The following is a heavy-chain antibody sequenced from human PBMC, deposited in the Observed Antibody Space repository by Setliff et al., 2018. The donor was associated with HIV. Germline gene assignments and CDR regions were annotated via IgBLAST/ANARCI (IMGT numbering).Heavy chain of an antibody. J-gene: IGHJ4*02. CDR1: GYSFTGYY. CDR2: INPKSGAT. V-gene: IGHV1-2*06. Sequence: ASVKVSCKASGYSFTGYYVNWVRQAPGQGLEWMGRINPKSGATNLAQKFQGRVTLTRDTFVTTVYMELTSLRSDDTAVYYCARKDGVGYCDSNSCCGIGPIDFWGQGSLVTVSS. D-gene: IGHD2-2*01. CDR3: ARKDGVGYCDSNSCCGIGPIDF.